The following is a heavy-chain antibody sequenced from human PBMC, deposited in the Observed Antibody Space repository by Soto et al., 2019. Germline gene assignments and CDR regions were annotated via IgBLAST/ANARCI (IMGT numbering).Heavy chain of an antibody. D-gene: IGHD6-19*01. CDR3: ANPGIAVAGSQWSDAFDI. Sequence: GGPLRLSCPASGFTFSSYGLHWVRQAPGKGLEWVAVISYDGSNKYYADSVKGRFTISRDNSKNTLYLQMNSLRAEDTAVYYCANPGIAVAGSQWSDAFDIWGQGTMVTVSS. V-gene: IGHV3-30*18. CDR1: GFTFSSYG. CDR2: ISYDGSNK. J-gene: IGHJ3*02.